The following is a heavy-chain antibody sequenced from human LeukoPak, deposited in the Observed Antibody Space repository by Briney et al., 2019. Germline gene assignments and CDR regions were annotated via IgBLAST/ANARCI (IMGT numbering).Heavy chain of an antibody. CDR1: GYSINNYW. Sequence: PGESLKISCEGSGYSINNYWIGWVRQMPGKGLEWMWIIYPADSDIRYSPSFQGQVTISADKPISTAYLQWSSLKASDTVMYYCARQEYCSGGSCYTWFDPWGQGTLVIVSS. V-gene: IGHV5-51*01. CDR3: ARQEYCSGGSCYTWFDP. J-gene: IGHJ5*02. CDR2: IYPADSDI. D-gene: IGHD2-15*01.